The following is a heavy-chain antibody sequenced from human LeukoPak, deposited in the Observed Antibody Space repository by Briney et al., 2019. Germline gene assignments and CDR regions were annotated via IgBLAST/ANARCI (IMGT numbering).Heavy chain of an antibody. J-gene: IGHJ4*02. V-gene: IGHV3-49*03. CDR1: GFTFGDYA. CDR3: TRGGDYYDSSGYYCDY. Sequence: GGSLRLSCTASGFTFGDYAMSWFRQAPGKGLEWVGLIRNKACGGTTEYAASVKGRFTISRDDSKSIAYLQMNSLNTEDTAVYYCTRGGDYYDSSGYYCDYWGQGTLVTVSS. D-gene: IGHD3-22*01. CDR2: IRNKACGGTT.